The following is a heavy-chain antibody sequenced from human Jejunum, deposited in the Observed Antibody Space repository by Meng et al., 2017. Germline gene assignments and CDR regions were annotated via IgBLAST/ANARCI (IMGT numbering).Heavy chain of an antibody. CDR3: AKSACSTASCRRLDF. V-gene: IGHV3-23*01. D-gene: IGHD2-15*01. CDR1: EFPFSTYA. Sequence: GGSLRLSCAASEFPFSTYAMSWVRQAPGKGLEWVSIISSGGGTTYYADSVKGRFTLSRDNSRNTLYLQMNSLRAEDTAVYYCAKSACSTASCRRLDFWGQGTLVTVSS. J-gene: IGHJ4*02. CDR2: ISSGGGTT.